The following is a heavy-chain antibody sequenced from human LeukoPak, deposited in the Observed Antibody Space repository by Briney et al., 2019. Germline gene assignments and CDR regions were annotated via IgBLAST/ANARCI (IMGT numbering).Heavy chain of an antibody. J-gene: IGHJ3*02. Sequence: SETLSLTCAVYGGSFSGYYWSWIRQPPGKGLEWIGEINHSGSTNYNPSLKSRVTISVDTSKNQFSLKLSSVTAADTAVYYCARRDDAFDIWGQGTMVTVSS. CDR3: ARRDDAFDI. CDR1: GGSFSGYY. CDR2: INHSGST. V-gene: IGHV4-34*01.